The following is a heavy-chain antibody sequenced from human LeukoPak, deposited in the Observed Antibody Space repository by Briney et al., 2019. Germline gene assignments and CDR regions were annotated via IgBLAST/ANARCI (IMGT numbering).Heavy chain of an antibody. V-gene: IGHV4-39*01. CDR2: IYYSGST. J-gene: IGHJ4*02. D-gene: IGHD6-19*01. CDR3: ARQGWSSASGYYFDY. Sequence: PSETLSLTCGVSGGSISSSSYYWGWIRQPPGKGLEWVGTIYYSGSTYYNPSLKSRVTISVDTSKNQFSLKLSSVTAADTAVYHCARQGWSSASGYYFDYWGQGTLVTVSS. CDR1: GGSISSSSYY.